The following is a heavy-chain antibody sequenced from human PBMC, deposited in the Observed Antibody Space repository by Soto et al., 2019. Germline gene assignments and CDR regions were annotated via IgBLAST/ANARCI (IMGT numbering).Heavy chain of an antibody. J-gene: IGHJ4*02. V-gene: IGHV4-59*08. CDR3: AKVHSALFLY. D-gene: IGHD5-18*01. CDR2: IYYSGST. Sequence: PSETLSLTCTVSGGSISSYYWSWIRQPPGKGLEWIGYIYYSGSTNYNPSLKSRVTISVDTSKNQFSLKLSSVTAADTAVYYCAKVHSALFLYWGPGALVTVSS. CDR1: GGSISSYY.